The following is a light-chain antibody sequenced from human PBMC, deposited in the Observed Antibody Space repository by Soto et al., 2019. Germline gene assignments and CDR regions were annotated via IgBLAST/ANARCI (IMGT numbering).Light chain of an antibody. CDR2: GAS. V-gene: IGKV3D-15*01. J-gene: IGKJ5*01. CDR3: QQFDDSVT. Sequence: EPLMTKSPATLSVYPGARATLYCRASQTISSSLAWYQHKPGQAPRLLIYGASSRATGIPDRFSGSGSGTDFTLTISRLEPEDFVVYYCQQFDDSVTFGQGTRLEIK. CDR1: QTISSS.